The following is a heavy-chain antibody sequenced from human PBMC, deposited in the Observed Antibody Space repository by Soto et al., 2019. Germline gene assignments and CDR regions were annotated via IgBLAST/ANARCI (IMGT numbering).Heavy chain of an antibody. Sequence: SETLSLTCTVSGDSITRSNFYWGWIRQPPVKGLEWLGSIFYSGSTFYNPALKSRVTFSVDTSKNHFSLKLSSVTAADTAVYYCARHKTTMLTVVSAFDPWGQGTRVTVSS. CDR2: IFYSGST. CDR3: ARHKTTMLTVVSAFDP. D-gene: IGHD3-22*01. V-gene: IGHV4-39*02. J-gene: IGHJ5*02. CDR1: GDSITRSNFY.